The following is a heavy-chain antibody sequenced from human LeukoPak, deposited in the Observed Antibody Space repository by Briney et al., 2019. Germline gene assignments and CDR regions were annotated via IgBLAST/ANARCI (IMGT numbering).Heavy chain of an antibody. V-gene: IGHV3-48*01. CDR1: GFTFSSYS. J-gene: IGHJ3*02. Sequence: PGGSLRLSCAASGFTFSSYSMNWVRQAPGKGLEWVSYISSSSSTIYYADSVKGRFTISRDNAKNSLYLQMNSLRAEDTAVYYCARERTMVRGVKNAFDIWGQGTMVTVSS. D-gene: IGHD3-10*01. CDR2: ISSSSSTI. CDR3: ARERTMVRGVKNAFDI.